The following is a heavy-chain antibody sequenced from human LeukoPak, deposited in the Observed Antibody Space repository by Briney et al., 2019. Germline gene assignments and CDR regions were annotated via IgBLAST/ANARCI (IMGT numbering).Heavy chain of an antibody. V-gene: IGHV3-48*03. CDR2: ISSSGSTT. D-gene: IGHD6-6*01. CDR3: ARGKYSNSF. CDR1: AFTLSSYE. Sequence: GGSLRLSCSASAFTLSSYEMKWVRQAPGKGLEWVSYISSSGSTTSYADSVKGRFTVSRDNAKNSLYLQMNSLSAEDTAVYYCARGKYSNSFWDQGTLVTVSS. J-gene: IGHJ4*02.